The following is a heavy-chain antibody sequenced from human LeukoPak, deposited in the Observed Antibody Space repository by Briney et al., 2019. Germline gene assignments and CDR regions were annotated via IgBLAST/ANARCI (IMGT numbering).Heavy chain of an antibody. CDR3: ARLLDNDSSGDPDTFDI. Sequence: SETLSLTCAVPGGSMNYHYWSWIRHPPGRGLEWVGYIYYSGKTYYSSSLLGRLTMSVDTSKSHFSLKLTSVTAADTAVYYCARLLDNDSSGDPDTFDIWGRGTLVTVSS. J-gene: IGHJ3*02. CDR1: GGSMNYHY. CDR2: IYYSGKT. V-gene: IGHV4-59*11. D-gene: IGHD3-22*01.